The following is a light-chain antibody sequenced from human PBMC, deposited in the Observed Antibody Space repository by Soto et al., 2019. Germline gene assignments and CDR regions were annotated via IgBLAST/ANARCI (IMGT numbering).Light chain of an antibody. CDR2: DAS. V-gene: IGKV1-33*01. Sequence: DIQMTQSPSSLSASVGDRVTITCQASQDITYYLNWYHQKPGKAPKLLIYDASILERGVPSRFSGSGSGTESTPTISNVQPEDFVAYFCQQYDKLPLTFGPGTRVDV. J-gene: IGKJ3*01. CDR3: QQYDKLPLT. CDR1: QDITYY.